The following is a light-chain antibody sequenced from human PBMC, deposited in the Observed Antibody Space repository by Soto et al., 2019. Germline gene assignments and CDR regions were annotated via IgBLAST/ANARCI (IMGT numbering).Light chain of an antibody. CDR1: SSDVGDYKC. CDR3: SSYAGNNNVV. CDR2: EVN. V-gene: IGLV2-8*01. J-gene: IGLJ2*01. Sequence: QSVLTQPPSASGSPGQSVTISCTGTSSDVGDYKCVSWYQQHPGKAPKLLMYEVNRRPSGVPDRFSGSKSGNTASLTVSGLQAEDEAEYYCSSYAGNNNVVFGGGTKVTVL.